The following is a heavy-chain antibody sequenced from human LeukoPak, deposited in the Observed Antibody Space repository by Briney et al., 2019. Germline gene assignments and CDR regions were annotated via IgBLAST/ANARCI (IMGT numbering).Heavy chain of an antibody. J-gene: IGHJ3*02. CDR1: GFTFNNYG. Sequence: GGSLRLSCAASGFTFNNYGMHWVRQAPGKGLEWVAGISYDGRNKFYTDSVKGRFTISRDNSKNTLNLQMNSLRADDTAVYFCAKGGWGSAFDIWGQGTMVTVS. D-gene: IGHD2-15*01. CDR3: AKGGWGSAFDI. V-gene: IGHV3-30*18. CDR2: ISYDGRNK.